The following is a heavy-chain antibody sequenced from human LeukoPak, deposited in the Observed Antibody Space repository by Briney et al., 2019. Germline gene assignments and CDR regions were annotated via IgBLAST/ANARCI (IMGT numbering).Heavy chain of an antibody. D-gene: IGHD5-24*01. Sequence: PSETLSLTCAVYGGSFSGYSRSWIRQPPGKGLEWIAEINHSGSTNYNPSLKSRVTISVDTSKNQFSLKLSSVTAADTAVYYCARSPGFKRWLQPWGQGTLVTVSS. CDR3: ARSPGFKRWLQP. CDR2: INHSGST. J-gene: IGHJ5*02. CDR1: GGSFSGYS. V-gene: IGHV4-34*01.